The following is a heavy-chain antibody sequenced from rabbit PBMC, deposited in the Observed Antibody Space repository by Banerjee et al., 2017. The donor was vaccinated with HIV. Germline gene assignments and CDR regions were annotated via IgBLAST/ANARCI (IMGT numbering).Heavy chain of an antibody. J-gene: IGHJ4*01. CDR2: IDPVFGST. CDR1: GFDFSSYY. CDR3: ASYYSDGYAGDAYATGGYYFNL. D-gene: IGHD6-1*01. Sequence: QLKESGGGLVQPGGSLKLSCKASGFDFSSYYMSWVRQAPGKGLEWIGYIDPVFGSTDNASGVNGGFPSASHNAQNTLYLQLNSLTAADTATYFCASYYSDGYAGDAYATGGYYFNLWGQGTLVTVS. V-gene: IGHV1S7*01.